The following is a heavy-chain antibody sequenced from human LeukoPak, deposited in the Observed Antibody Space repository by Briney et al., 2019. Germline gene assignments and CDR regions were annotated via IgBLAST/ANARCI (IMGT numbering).Heavy chain of an antibody. V-gene: IGHV4-59*01. CDR1: GGSISSYY. D-gene: IGHD3-22*01. CDR3: ARGGSSGYPFDY. J-gene: IGHJ4*02. Sequence: TSETLSLTCTVSGGSISSYYWSWIRQPPGKGLKWIGYIYYSGSTNYNPSLKSRVTISVDTSKNQFSLKLSSVTAADTAVYYCARGGSSGYPFDYWGQGTLVTVSS. CDR2: IYYSGST.